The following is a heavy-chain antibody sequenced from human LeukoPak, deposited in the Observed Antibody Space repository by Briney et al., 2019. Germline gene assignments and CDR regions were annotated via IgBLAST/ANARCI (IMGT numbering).Heavy chain of an antibody. J-gene: IGHJ4*02. V-gene: IGHV3-23*01. CDR1: GFTFSSYA. Sequence: GGSLRLSCAASGFTFSSYAMSWVRQAPGKGLEWVSAISGSGGSTYYADSVKGRFTISRDNSKNTLYLQMNSLRAEDTAVYYCASNPEGITMIVVVIAHWGQGTLVTVSS. CDR2: ISGSGGST. CDR3: ASNPEGITMIVVVIAH. D-gene: IGHD3-22*01.